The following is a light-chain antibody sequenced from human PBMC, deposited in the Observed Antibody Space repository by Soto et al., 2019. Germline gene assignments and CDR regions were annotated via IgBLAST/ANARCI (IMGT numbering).Light chain of an antibody. CDR2: AAS. V-gene: IGKV1-39*01. Sequence: DIQMTQSPSSLSASVGDRVTITCRASQTINTYLNWYQQKPGKAPKLLIHAASSLQSGVPSRFSGSGSGTDFTLTISSLQPEDFATYYCQQSYRTSLTFGPGTKVDIK. CDR1: QTINTY. J-gene: IGKJ3*01. CDR3: QQSYRTSLT.